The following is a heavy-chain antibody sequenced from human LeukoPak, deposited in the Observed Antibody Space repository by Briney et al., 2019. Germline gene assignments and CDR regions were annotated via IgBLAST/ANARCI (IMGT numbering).Heavy chain of an antibody. CDR1: GGSISSGGYS. J-gene: IGHJ1*01. CDR3: TSWGDTTAEYFQR. V-gene: IGHV3-7*01. CDR2: INPDGRDT. D-gene: IGHD2-21*02. Sequence: LSLTCAVSGGSISSGGYSWSWVRQAPGKGLEWVAHINPDGRDTYYVDSVKGRFTISRDNAENSMYLQMNSLRVEDTAVYYCTSWGDTTAEYFQRWGQGTLVTVSS.